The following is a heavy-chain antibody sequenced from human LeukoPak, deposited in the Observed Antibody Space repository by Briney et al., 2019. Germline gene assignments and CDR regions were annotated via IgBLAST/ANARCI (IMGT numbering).Heavy chain of an antibody. V-gene: IGHV1-46*01. CDR3: ARGVVATGGWGYYFDY. CDR2: INPSGGST. Sequence: ASVKVSCKASGYTFTSYYMHWVRQAPGQGLEWMGIINPSGGSTSYAQKFQGRVTMTRDTSTSTVYMELSSLRSEDTAVYYCARGVVATGGWGYYFDYWGQGTLVTVSS. CDR1: GYTFTSYY. D-gene: IGHD5-12*01. J-gene: IGHJ4*02.